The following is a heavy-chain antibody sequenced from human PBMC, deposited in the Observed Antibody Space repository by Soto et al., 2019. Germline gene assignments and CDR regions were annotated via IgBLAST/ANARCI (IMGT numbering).Heavy chain of an antibody. CDR1: GGSFSGYY. Sequence: PSETLSLTCAVYGGSFSGYYWSWIRQPPGKGLEWIGEINHSGSTNYNPSLKSRVTISVDTSKNQFSLKLSSVTAADTAVYYCAAQADSSSPNVTHYFDYWGQGTLVTVSS. V-gene: IGHV4-34*01. D-gene: IGHD6-6*01. J-gene: IGHJ4*02. CDR2: INHSGST. CDR3: AAQADSSSPNVTHYFDY.